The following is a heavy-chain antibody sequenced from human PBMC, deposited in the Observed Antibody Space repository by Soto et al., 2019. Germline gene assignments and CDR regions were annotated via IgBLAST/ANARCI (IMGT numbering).Heavy chain of an antibody. CDR2: FGPEDGET. D-gene: IGHD3-22*01. V-gene: IGHV1-24*01. CDR1: GYTLTELS. CDR3: ATSGVITMIVVAQFDY. Sequence: ASVKVSCKVSGYTLTELSMHWVRQAPGKGLEWMGGFGPEDGETIYAQKFQGRVTMTEDTSTDTAYMELSSLRSEDTAVYYCATSGVITMIVVAQFDYWGQGTLVTVSS. J-gene: IGHJ4*02.